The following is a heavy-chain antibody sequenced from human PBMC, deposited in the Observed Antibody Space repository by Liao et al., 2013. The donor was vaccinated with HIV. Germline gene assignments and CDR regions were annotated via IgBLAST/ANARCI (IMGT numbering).Heavy chain of an antibody. D-gene: IGHD3-22*01. CDR1: GGSISSGSYY. Sequence: QVQLQESGPGLVKPSQTLSLTCTVSGGSISSGSYYWTWIRQPAAKGLEWIGRIYTSGITNYNPSLKSRVTISLDTSRNQFTPKLSSVTAADTAVYYCARGPYYYDTSGYRFDYWGQGTLVTVSS. J-gene: IGHJ4*02. V-gene: IGHV4-61*02. CDR2: IYTSGIT. CDR3: ARGPYYYDTSGYRFDY.